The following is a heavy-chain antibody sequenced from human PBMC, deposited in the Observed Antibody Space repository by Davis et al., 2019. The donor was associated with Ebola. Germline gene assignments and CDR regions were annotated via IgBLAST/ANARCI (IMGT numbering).Heavy chain of an antibody. CDR3: VHRFLTTTVDYGMDV. J-gene: IGHJ6*02. Sequence: SGPTLVKPTQTLTLTCTFSGFSLSTSGMCVSWIRQPPGKALEWLALIDWDDDKYYSTSLKTRLTISKDTSKNQVVLTMTHMDAVDTATYYCVHRFLTTTVDYGMDVWGQGTTVTVSS. V-gene: IGHV2-70*12. D-gene: IGHD1-1*01. CDR2: IDWDDDK. CDR1: GFSLSTSGMC.